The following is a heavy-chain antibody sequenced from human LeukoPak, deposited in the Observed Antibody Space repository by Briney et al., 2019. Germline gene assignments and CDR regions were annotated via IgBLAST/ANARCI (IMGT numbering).Heavy chain of an antibody. CDR2: IYPGDSGT. V-gene: IGHV5-51*01. J-gene: IGHJ4*02. CDR1: GYSFTSYW. CDR3: AITTYYYDSSGYYSDY. Sequence: GESLKISCKGSGYSFTSYWIGWVRQMPGKGLEWMGIIYPGDSGTRYSPSFQGQVTISADKSISTAYLQWSSLKASDTAMYYCAITTYYYDSSGYYSDYWGQGTLVTVSS. D-gene: IGHD3-22*01.